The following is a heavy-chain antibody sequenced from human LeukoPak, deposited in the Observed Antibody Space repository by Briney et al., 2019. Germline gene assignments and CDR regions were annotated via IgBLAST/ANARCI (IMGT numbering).Heavy chain of an antibody. CDR2: ISALHGNT. Sequence: GASVKVSCKSSVYTFTSYGMSWVRQARGQGLEGMGWISALHGNTNYSQKLQGRVTMTTDTSTSTDYMELRSLRSDDTAVYYCARDSSGYLSIDYYWGQGTLVTVSS. J-gene: IGHJ4*02. CDR1: VYTFTSYG. CDR3: ARDSSGYLSIDYY. D-gene: IGHD3-22*01. V-gene: IGHV1-18*01.